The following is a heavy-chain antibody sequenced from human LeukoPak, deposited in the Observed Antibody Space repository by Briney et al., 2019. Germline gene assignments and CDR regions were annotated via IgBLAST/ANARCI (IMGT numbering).Heavy chain of an antibody. CDR2: IYYSGST. D-gene: IGHD3-10*01. Sequence: PSETLSLTCTVSGGSISSYYWSWIRQPPGKGLEWIGYIYYSGSTNYNPSLKSRVTISVDTSKNQFSLKLSSVTAADTAVYYCARIGFWEFVDYWGQGTLVTVSS. CDR1: GGSISSYY. J-gene: IGHJ4*02. V-gene: IGHV4-59*08. CDR3: ARIGFWEFVDY.